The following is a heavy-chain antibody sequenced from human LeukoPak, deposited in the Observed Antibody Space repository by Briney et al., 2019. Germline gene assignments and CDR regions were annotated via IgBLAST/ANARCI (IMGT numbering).Heavy chain of an antibody. CDR3: ARGLYGDYSV. Sequence: ASVKVSCKASGYTFTDYYIHWVRQAPGQGLEWMGWINPNSGGTNSAQKFQGRVTMTRDTSSSTAYMELSSLRSDDTAVYYCARGLYGDYSVWGQGTLVTVSS. D-gene: IGHD4-17*01. CDR2: INPNSGGT. V-gene: IGHV1-2*02. CDR1: GYTFTDYY. J-gene: IGHJ4*02.